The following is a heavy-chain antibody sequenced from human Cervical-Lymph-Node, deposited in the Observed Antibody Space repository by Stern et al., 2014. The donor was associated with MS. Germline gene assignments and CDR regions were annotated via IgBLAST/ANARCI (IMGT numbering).Heavy chain of an antibody. V-gene: IGHV1-45*02. CDR3: ARSALYGDSEQYMMEV. Sequence: VQLVESGSEVKKTGSSVKVACKASGWTFTYTYLHWVRQAPGQALEWMGWITPYNGNFKYSPRFQDRFTISREASLTTTYMELRSLTSEDTATYFCARSALYGDSEQYMMEVWGQGTTVTVSS. D-gene: IGHD4-17*01. CDR2: ITPYNGNF. J-gene: IGHJ6*02. CDR1: GWTFTYTY.